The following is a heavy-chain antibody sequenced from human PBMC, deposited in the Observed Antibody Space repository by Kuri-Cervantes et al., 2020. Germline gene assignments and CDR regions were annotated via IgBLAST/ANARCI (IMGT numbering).Heavy chain of an antibody. CDR2: IGTAGDT. V-gene: IGHV3-13*01. Sequence: LSLTCAASGFTFDDYAMHWVRQAPGKGLEWVSAIGTAGDTYYPGSVKGRFTISRENAKNSLYLQMNSLRAGDTAVYYCARGPITGNRFDYWGQGTLVTVSS. D-gene: IGHD1-20*01. CDR1: GFTFDDYA. CDR3: ARGPITGNRFDY. J-gene: IGHJ4*02.